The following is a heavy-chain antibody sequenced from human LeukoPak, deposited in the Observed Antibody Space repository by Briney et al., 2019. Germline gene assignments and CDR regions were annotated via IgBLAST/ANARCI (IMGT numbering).Heavy chain of an antibody. Sequence: PSETLSLTCTVSGGSISSGGYYWGWIRQHPGKGLEWIGYIYYSGSTYYNPSLKSRVTISVDTSKNHFSLKLSSVTAADTAVYYCARLEWSDYGSTGFDYWGQGTLVTVSS. D-gene: IGHD3-10*01. CDR1: GGSISSGGYY. V-gene: IGHV4-31*03. CDR3: ARLEWSDYGSTGFDY. J-gene: IGHJ4*02. CDR2: IYYSGST.